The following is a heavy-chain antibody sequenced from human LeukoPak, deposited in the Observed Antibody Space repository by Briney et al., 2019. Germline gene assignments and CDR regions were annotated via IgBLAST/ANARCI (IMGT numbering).Heavy chain of an antibody. CDR1: GFTFSSYW. Sequence: GGSLRLSCAASGFTFSSYWMHWVRQAPGKGLVWVSRINSDGSSTSYADSVKGRFAISRDNAENTLYLQMNSLRAEDTAVYYRAREEQEEGYCSSTSCYFDYWGQGTLVTVSS. CDR3: AREEQEEGYCSSTSCYFDY. D-gene: IGHD2-2*01. CDR2: INSDGSST. V-gene: IGHV3-74*01. J-gene: IGHJ4*02.